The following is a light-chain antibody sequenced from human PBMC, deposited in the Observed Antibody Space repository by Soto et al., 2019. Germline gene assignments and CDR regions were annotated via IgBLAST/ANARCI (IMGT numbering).Light chain of an antibody. Sequence: VLTQPASVSGSPGQSITISCTGNSSDVGGYNYVSWYQQHPGKAPKLMIYDVSNRPSGVSNRFSGSKSGNTASLTISGLQAEDEADYYCSSYTSSSTSYVFGTGTKVTVL. CDR2: DVS. V-gene: IGLV2-14*01. CDR1: SSDVGGYNY. J-gene: IGLJ1*01. CDR3: SSYTSSSTSYV.